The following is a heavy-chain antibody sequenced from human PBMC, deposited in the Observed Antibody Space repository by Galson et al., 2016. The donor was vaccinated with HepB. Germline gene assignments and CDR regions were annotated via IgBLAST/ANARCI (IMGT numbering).Heavy chain of an antibody. J-gene: IGHJ2*01. CDR3: ARHQAINRNFDL. D-gene: IGHD2-2*02. Sequence: SLRLSCAASGFTFNSYTMTWVRQAPGKGLEWVSSISSSSKYIYYADSVKGRFNTSRDNTKISLYLQMDSVKAAVTTIYSCARHQAINRNFDLWGRGTLVPVSS. V-gene: IGHV3-21*01. CDR2: ISSSSKYI. CDR1: GFTFNSYT.